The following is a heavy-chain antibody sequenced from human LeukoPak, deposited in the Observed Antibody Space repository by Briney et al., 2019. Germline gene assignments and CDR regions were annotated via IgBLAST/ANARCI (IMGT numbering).Heavy chain of an antibody. CDR3: AKRGSSWYMSGFDY. V-gene: IGHV3-23*01. J-gene: IGHJ4*02. CDR2: ISGSGGST. D-gene: IGHD6-13*01. CDR1: GFTFSSYA. Sequence: GGSLRLSCAASGFTFSSYAMSWVRQAPGKGLEWVSAISGSGGSTYYADSVKGRSTISRDNSKNTLYLQMNSLRAEDTAVYYCAKRGSSWYMSGFDYWGQGTLVTVSS.